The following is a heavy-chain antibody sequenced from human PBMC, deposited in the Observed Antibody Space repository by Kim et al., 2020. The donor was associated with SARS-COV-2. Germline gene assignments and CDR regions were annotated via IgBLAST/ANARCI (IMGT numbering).Heavy chain of an antibody. CDR1: GGSISSYY. CDR3: ARHGFSAEAIWGYCSGGSCHDRPYYFDY. V-gene: IGHV4-59*08. Sequence: SETLSLTCTVSGGSISSYYWSWIRQPPGKGLEWIGYIYYSGSTNYNPSLKSRVTISVDTSKNQFSLKLSSVTAADTAVYYCARHGFSAEAIWGYCSGGSCHDRPYYFDYWGQGTLVTVSS. D-gene: IGHD2-15*01. CDR2: IYYSGST. J-gene: IGHJ4*02.